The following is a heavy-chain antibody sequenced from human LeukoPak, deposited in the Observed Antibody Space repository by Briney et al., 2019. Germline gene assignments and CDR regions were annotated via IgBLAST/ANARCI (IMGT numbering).Heavy chain of an antibody. D-gene: IGHD2-15*01. J-gene: IGHJ5*02. CDR2: INPNSGGT. CDR3: ARGDCSGGSCYGNWFDP. Sequence: ASVKVSCKTSGYTFTGYYMHWVRQAPGQGLEWMGWINPNSGGTNYAQKFQGRVTMTRDTSISTAYMELSRLRSDDTAVYYCARGDCSGGSCYGNWFDPWGQGTLVTVSS. V-gene: IGHV1-2*02. CDR1: GYTFTGYY.